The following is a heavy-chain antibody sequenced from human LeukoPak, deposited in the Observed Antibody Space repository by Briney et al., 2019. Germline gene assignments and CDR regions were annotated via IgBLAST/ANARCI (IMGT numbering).Heavy chain of an antibody. Sequence: GGSLRLSCAASGFTFSSYALHWVRQAPGKGLEWVADISNDGSKKYYGDSVKGRFTISRDNSKNTVYVQMNSLRAEDTAVYYCARGTVTAPDYWGQGTLVTVSS. J-gene: IGHJ4*02. CDR1: GFTFSSYA. CDR2: ISNDGSKK. CDR3: ARGTVTAPDY. V-gene: IGHV3-30-3*01. D-gene: IGHD4-17*01.